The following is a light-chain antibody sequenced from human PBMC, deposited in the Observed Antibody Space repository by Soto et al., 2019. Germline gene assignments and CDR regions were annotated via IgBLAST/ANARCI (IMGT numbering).Light chain of an antibody. Sequence: QSVLTQPASVSGSPGQSTTISCTGTSSDVGHPYNYVSWYQQYPGKAPKLLIFKVNNRPSGISGRFSGPKSGNTASLTISGLQAEDEGDYYCMSFVESTSTHWVLGGGTKLTVL. V-gene: IGLV2-14*01. CDR2: KVN. CDR3: MSFVESTSTHWV. J-gene: IGLJ3*02. CDR1: SSDVGHPYNY.